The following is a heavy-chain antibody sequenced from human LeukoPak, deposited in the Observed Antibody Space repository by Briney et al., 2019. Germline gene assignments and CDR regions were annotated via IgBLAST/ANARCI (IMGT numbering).Heavy chain of an antibody. J-gene: IGHJ4*02. V-gene: IGHV4-4*07. Sequence: SETLSLTCTVSGGSISSYYWSWIRQPAGKVLEWIGRIYTSGSTNYNPSLKSRVTMSEDTSKNQFSLKLSSVTAADTAVYYCARTRGYSSGWYYFDYWGQGTLVTVSS. CDR3: ARTRGYSSGWYYFDY. D-gene: IGHD6-19*01. CDR1: GGSISSYY. CDR2: IYTSGST.